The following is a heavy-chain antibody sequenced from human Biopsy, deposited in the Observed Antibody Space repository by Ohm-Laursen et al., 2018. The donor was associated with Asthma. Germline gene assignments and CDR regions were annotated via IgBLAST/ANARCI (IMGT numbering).Heavy chain of an antibody. CDR2: ISSSGSTK. D-gene: IGHD1-26*01. CDR1: GFSFSDYY. CDR3: AKEVFPGWELRRGPDS. J-gene: IGHJ4*02. Sequence: SLRLSCAASGFSFSDYYMTWMRQAPGKGLEWVYSISSSGSTKYPAESVQGRFTISRDNSRNTLHLEMNSLRAEDTAVYFCAKEVFPGWELRRGPDSWGQGTLVTVSS. V-gene: IGHV3-11*04.